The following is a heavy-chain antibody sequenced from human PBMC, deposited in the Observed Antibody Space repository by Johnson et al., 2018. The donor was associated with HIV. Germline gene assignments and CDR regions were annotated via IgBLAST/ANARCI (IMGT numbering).Heavy chain of an antibody. J-gene: IGHJ3*02. CDR3: AKDMILSSVVLGSEAFDI. D-gene: IGHD2-15*01. V-gene: IGHV3-30-3*01. CDR2: ISYDGTKK. Sequence: HVQLVESGGGLVQPGRSLRLSCAASGFTFKSYTVHWVRQAPGKGLEWVAVISYDGTKKNYADSVKGRFTISRDNAKNSLYLQMNSLRVEDTALYYCAKDMILSSVVLGSEAFDIWGQGTMVTVSS. CDR1: GFTFKSYT.